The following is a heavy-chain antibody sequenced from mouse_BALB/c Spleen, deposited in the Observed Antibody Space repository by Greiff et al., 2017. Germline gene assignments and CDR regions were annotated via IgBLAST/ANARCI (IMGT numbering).Heavy chain of an antibody. J-gene: IGHJ3*01. CDR2: INPSSGYT. D-gene: IGHD2-1*01. CDR3: ARGDYGNPFAY. V-gene: IGHV1-4*01. CDR1: GYTFTSYT. Sequence: VQLQPSGAELARPGASVKMSCKASGYTFTSYTMHWVKQRPGQGLEWIGYINPSSGYTNYNQKFKDKGTLTADKSSITAYMQLSSLTSEDSAVYYCARGDYGNPFAYWGQGTLVTVSA.